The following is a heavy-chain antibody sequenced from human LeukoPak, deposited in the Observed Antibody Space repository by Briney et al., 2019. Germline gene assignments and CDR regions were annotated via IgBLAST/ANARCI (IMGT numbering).Heavy chain of an antibody. CDR2: ISGSGGNT. D-gene: IGHD1-26*01. CDR3: AKGPHSYRDLNH. J-gene: IGHJ5*02. V-gene: IGHV3-23*01. Sequence: PGGSLRLSCAVSGFTFRSYAMTWVRQAPGKGLEWVSTISGSGGNTYYSDSVMGRFTISRDNARNTLFLQTDSLRLEDTAIYYCAKGPHSYRDLNHWGRGTLVTVSS. CDR1: GFTFRSYA.